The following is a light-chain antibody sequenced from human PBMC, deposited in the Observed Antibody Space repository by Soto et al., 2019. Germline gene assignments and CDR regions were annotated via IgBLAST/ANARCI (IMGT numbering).Light chain of an antibody. Sequence: QSALTQPASVSGSPGQSITISCTGTSSDVGGYNYVSWYQQHPGKAPKLMIYDVRNRPSGVSNRFSGSKSGNTASLTISGLQAEDEADYYCSSYTGISTPVAFGGRTKLTVL. CDR1: SSDVGGYNY. CDR2: DVR. V-gene: IGLV2-14*03. CDR3: SSYTGISTPVA. J-gene: IGLJ2*01.